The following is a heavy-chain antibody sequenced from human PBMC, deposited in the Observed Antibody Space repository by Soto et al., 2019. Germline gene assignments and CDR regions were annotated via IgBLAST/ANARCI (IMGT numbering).Heavy chain of an antibody. CDR3: AAYSSGWYNFDY. V-gene: IGHV1-69*01. Sequence: QVQLVQSGAEVKKPGSSVKVSCKASGGTFSNYGISWVRQVPGQGLEWMAGTIPMFGSANYAQRFQDRVTITADESTSTAYMELSSLRYEDTAVYYCAAYSSGWYNFDYWGQGSLVTVSS. J-gene: IGHJ4*02. CDR1: GGTFSNYG. D-gene: IGHD6-19*01. CDR2: TIPMFGSA.